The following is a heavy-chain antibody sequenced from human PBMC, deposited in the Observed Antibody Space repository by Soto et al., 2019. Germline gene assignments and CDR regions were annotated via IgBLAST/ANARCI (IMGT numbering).Heavy chain of an antibody. J-gene: IGHJ4*02. D-gene: IGHD3-22*01. CDR2: IYWDDAK. V-gene: IGHV2-5*02. Sequence: QITLKESGPTLVKPTQTLTLTCTFSGFSLSTSGVGVGWIRQPPGNALEWLALIYWDDAKRYSPSLKSRLTITTDTSNNQVVLTMTNMDPVDTATYYCAHLYYYDSGGYYSPYYFDYWGQRTLVTVSS. CDR1: GFSLSTSGVG. CDR3: AHLYYYDSGGYYSPYYFDY.